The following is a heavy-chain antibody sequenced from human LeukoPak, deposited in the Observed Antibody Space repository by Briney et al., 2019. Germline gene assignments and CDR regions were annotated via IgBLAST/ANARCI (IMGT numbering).Heavy chain of an antibody. CDR2: IAYDGSDK. CDR3: ARARPSMWIDY. CDR1: GFTFSSYA. D-gene: IGHD5-12*01. V-gene: IGHV3-30*04. J-gene: IGHJ4*02. Sequence: GGSLRLSCAASGFTFSSYAMYWVRQAPGQGRVWVAVIAYDGSDKFNGDAVKGRFTITRDSSKITLYLQMNSLRPEYTAVYYCARARPSMWIDYWGQGTLVTVSS.